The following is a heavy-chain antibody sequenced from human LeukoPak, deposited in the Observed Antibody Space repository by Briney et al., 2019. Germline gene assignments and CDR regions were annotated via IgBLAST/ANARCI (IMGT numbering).Heavy chain of an antibody. J-gene: IGHJ4*02. Sequence: PSETLSLTCTVSGGSISSYYWSWIRQPPGKGLEWIGYIYNSVNTKYNPSLKSRVTISVDTSKNQFSLKLSSVTAADTAVYYCASLLGIAVAGSGYWGQGTLVTVSS. CDR3: ASLLGIAVAGSGY. V-gene: IGHV4-59*12. D-gene: IGHD6-19*01. CDR2: IYNSVNT. CDR1: GGSISSYY.